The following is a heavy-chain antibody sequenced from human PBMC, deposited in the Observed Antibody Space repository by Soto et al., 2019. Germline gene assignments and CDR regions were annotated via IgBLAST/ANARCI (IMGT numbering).Heavy chain of an antibody. CDR2: INHSGST. CDR3: ARGLVSCSGTTCPRDSDY. J-gene: IGHJ4*02. Sequence: QVQLQQWGAGLLKPSDTLSLTCGVYGGSFSAYYWNWIRQPPGKGLELIGEINHSGSTNYNPSLKSLVTMSADTSETHVSLMLSSVPAADTAVYYCARGLVSCSGTTCPRDSDYRGQGTLVTVSS. D-gene: IGHD2-2*01. V-gene: IGHV4-34*01. CDR1: GGSFSAYY.